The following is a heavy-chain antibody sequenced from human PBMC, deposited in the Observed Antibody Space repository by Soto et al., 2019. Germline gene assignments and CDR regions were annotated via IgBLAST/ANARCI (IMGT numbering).Heavy chain of an antibody. V-gene: IGHV1-3*01. CDR1: GYTFTSYA. Sequence: ASVKVSCKASGYTFTSYAMHWVRQAPGQRLEWMGWINAGNGNTKYPQQFQGRVTITRDTSASTAYMELSSLRSEDTAVYYCARGGYYYYGMDVWGQGTTVTVSS. CDR2: INAGNGNT. J-gene: IGHJ6*02. CDR3: ARGGYYYYGMDV.